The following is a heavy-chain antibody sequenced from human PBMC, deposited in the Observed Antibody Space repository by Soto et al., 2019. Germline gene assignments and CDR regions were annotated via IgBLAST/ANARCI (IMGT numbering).Heavy chain of an antibody. CDR3: ARGGGYTAMALFDP. J-gene: IGHJ5*02. Sequence: QVQLVESGGGVVQPGRSLRLTCVATGFTFSNYAMHWVRQAPGKGLEWVAVISYEGSNKYYADSVKGRFTISRDNSKNTLYLHLNSLRAEDTAVFYCARGGGYTAMALFDPWGQGTLVTVSS. V-gene: IGHV3-30-3*01. CDR2: ISYEGSNK. CDR1: GFTFSNYA. D-gene: IGHD5-18*01.